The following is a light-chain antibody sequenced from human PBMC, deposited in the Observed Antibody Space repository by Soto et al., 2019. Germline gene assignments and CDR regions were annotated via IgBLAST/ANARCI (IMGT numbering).Light chain of an antibody. CDR1: QSVSRNY. CDR2: GAS. V-gene: IGKV3D-20*02. J-gene: IGKJ4*01. Sequence: EIVITQSPGTLSLSSGERATLSCRASQSVSRNYLAWYQQKPGQAPRLLIYGASGRATGIPDRFTGSGSGTDFTLTISSLEPEDFAVYYCQQRSKWPLTFGGGTKVDIK. CDR3: QQRSKWPLT.